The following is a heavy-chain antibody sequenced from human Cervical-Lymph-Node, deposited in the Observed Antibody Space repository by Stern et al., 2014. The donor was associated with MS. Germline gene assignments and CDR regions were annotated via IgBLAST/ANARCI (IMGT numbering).Heavy chain of an antibody. D-gene: IGHD2-8*01. CDR2: INSDGSST. CDR3: ARVSSDGCTNGVCYNFGSPLFDY. V-gene: IGHV3-74*02. CDR1: GFTFSSYW. Sequence: EVQLEESGGGLVQPGGSLRLSCAASGFTFSSYWMHWVRQAPGKGLVWVSRINSDGSSTSYADSVKGRFTISRDNAKNTLYLQMNSLRAEDTAVYYCARVSSDGCTNGVCYNFGSPLFDYWGQGTLVTVSS. J-gene: IGHJ4*02.